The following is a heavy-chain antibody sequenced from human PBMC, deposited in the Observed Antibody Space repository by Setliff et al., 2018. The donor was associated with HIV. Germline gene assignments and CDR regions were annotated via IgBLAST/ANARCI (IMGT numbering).Heavy chain of an antibody. CDR3: ADPPSGY. Sequence: PGGSLRLSCAASGFTFSKYWMSWVRQAPGKGLEWVASVNPDGSEASSVGSMKGRFTVSRDNAKNSLSLQMNSLRVEDTAVYYRADPPSGYWGQGTLVTVSS. CDR1: GFTFSKYW. J-gene: IGHJ4*02. V-gene: IGHV3-7*01. CDR2: VNPDGSEA. D-gene: IGHD3-10*01.